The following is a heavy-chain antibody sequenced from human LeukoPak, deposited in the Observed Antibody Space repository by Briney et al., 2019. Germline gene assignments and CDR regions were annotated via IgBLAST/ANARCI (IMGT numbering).Heavy chain of an antibody. Sequence: SGTLSLTCAVSGGSISSSNWWSWVRQPPGKGLEWIGEVYHSGSTNYNPSLKSRVTISVDKSKNQFSLRLNSVTAADTAVYYCARHGMGDNASYQYYGMDVWGQGTTVTVSS. D-gene: IGHD2-21*02. CDR3: ARHGMGDNASYQYYGMDV. J-gene: IGHJ6*02. CDR1: GGSISSSNW. CDR2: VYHSGST. V-gene: IGHV4-4*02.